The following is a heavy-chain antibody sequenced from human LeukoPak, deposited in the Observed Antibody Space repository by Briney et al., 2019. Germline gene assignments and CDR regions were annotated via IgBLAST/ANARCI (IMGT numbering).Heavy chain of an antibody. D-gene: IGHD5-18*01. CDR3: ARLMHTAMEALD. V-gene: IGHV4-39*01. Sequence: SETLSLTCTVSGGSITSSNYYWGWIRQPPGKGLEWIGTIYYSGSTYYNPSLKSRVTISVDTSKNQFSLKLSSVTAADTAVYFCARLMHTAMEALDWGQGTLVTVSS. J-gene: IGHJ4*02. CDR2: IYYSGST. CDR1: GGSITSSNYY.